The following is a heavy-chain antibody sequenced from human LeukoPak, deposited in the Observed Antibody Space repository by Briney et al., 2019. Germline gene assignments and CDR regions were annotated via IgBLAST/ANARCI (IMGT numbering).Heavy chain of an antibody. J-gene: IGHJ6*03. D-gene: IGHD6-13*01. CDR3: ARSGSSRSSYYYYMDI. CDR2: IYYSGSS. CDR1: GGSISSSNYY. Sequence: SETLSLTCTVSGGSISSSNYYWGWIRQTPGKGLEWIGSIYYSGSSNYNPSLKSRVTISVDTSKNQFSLKLNSVTAADTALYYCARSGSSRSSYYYYMDIWGKGTTVTISS. V-gene: IGHV4-39*01.